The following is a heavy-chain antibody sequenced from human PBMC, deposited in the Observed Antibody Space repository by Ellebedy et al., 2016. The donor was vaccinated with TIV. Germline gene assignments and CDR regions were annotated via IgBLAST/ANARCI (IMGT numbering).Heavy chain of an antibody. Sequence: ASVKVSCKASGGTFSSYAISWVRQAPGQGLEWMGWISAYNGNTNYAQKLQGRVTMTTDTSASTAYMELSSLRSEDTAVYYCASADPRGGIGLFDYWGQGTLVTVSS. V-gene: IGHV1-18*01. CDR1: GGTFSSYA. J-gene: IGHJ4*02. CDR3: ASADPRGGIGLFDY. CDR2: ISAYNGNT. D-gene: IGHD1-26*01.